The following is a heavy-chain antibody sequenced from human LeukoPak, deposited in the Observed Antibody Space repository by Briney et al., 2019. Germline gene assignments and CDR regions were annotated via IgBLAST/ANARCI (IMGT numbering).Heavy chain of an antibody. CDR2: ISDSGTST. CDR3: AKGVSGYGSGRPFDY. D-gene: IGHD3-10*01. CDR1: GFTFSSYA. Sequence: GGSLRLSCAASGFTFSSYAMIWVRQAPGKGLEWVSLISDSGTSTYYPDSVRGRFTISRDNSKNTVYLQMNSLRAEDTAVYYCAKGVSGYGSGRPFDYWGQGTLVTVSS. J-gene: IGHJ4*02. V-gene: IGHV3-23*01.